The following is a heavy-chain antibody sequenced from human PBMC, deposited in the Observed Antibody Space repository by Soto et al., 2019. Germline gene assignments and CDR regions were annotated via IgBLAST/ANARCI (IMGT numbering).Heavy chain of an antibody. V-gene: IGHV3-48*04. D-gene: IGHD6-19*01. CDR2: ISSSSSNI. CDR3: ARDSFVAVAGYFDY. J-gene: IGHJ4*02. Sequence: GGSLRLSCAASGFTFSSYSMNWVRQAPGKGLEWVSYISSSSSNIYYADSVKGRFTISRDNAKNSLYLQMNSLRAEDTAVYYCARDSFVAVAGYFDYWGQGTLVTVSS. CDR1: GFTFSSYS.